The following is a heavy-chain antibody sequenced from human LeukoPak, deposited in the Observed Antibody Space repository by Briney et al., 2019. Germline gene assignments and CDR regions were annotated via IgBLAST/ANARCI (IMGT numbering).Heavy chain of an antibody. CDR2: IYTSGST. CDR3: ASSYYYGSGSKFDY. CDR1: GGSISSGSYY. Sequence: PSETLSLTCTVSGGSISSGSYYWSWIRQPAGKGLEWIGRIYTSGSTNYNPSLKSRVTISVDRSKNQFSLKLSSVTAADTAVYYCASSYYYGSGSKFDYWGQGTLVTVSS. D-gene: IGHD3-10*01. V-gene: IGHV4-61*02. J-gene: IGHJ4*02.